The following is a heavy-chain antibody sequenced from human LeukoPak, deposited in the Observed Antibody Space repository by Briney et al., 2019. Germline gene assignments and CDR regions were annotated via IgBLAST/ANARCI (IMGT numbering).Heavy chain of an antibody. J-gene: IGHJ2*01. V-gene: IGHV1-18*01. CDR1: GYTFTSYG. CDR2: ISAYNGNT. D-gene: IGHD1-14*01. Sequence: ASVKVSCKASGYTFTSYGISWVRQAPGQGLEWMGWISAYNGNTNYAQKLQGRVTMTTDTSTSTAYMELRSLRSDDTAVYYCARNPPSGPLPYWYFDLWGRGTLVTVSS. CDR3: ARNPPSGPLPYWYFDL.